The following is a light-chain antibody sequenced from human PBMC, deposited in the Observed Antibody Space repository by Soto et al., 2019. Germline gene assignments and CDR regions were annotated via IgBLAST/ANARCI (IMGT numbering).Light chain of an antibody. CDR2: DVS. J-gene: IGLJ1*01. CDR1: SSDVGGYNY. CDR3: SSYTSSSTGV. V-gene: IGLV2-14*01. Sequence: SALTQPAPVSGSPGQSITISCTGTSSDVGGYNYVSWYQQHPGKAPKLMIYDVSNRPSGVSNRFSGSKSGNTASLTISGLQAEDEADYYCSSYTSSSTGVFGTGTKVTV.